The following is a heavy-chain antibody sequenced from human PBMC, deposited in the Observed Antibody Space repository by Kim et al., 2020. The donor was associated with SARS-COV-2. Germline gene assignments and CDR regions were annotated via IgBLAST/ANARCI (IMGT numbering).Heavy chain of an antibody. CDR3: ARDRLYSSGCLDY. CDR2: IWYDGSNK. J-gene: IGHJ4*02. D-gene: IGHD6-19*01. CDR1: GFTFSSYG. V-gene: IGHV3-33*01. Sequence: GGSPRLSCAASGFTFSSYGMHWVRQAPGKGLEWVAVIWYDGSNKYYADSVKGRFTISRDNSKNTLYLQMNSLRAEDTAVYYCARDRLYSSGCLDYWGQGTLVTVSS.